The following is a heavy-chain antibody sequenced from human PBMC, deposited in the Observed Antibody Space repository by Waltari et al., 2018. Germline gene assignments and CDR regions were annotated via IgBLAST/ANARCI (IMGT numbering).Heavy chain of an antibody. J-gene: IGHJ3*02. CDR2: IYHSGST. CDR3: APGDDAFDI. Sequence: QVQLQESGPGLVKPSETLSLTCAVSGYSISSGYYWGWIRQPPGKGLEWIGSIYHSGSTYYNPSLKSRVTISVDTSKNQFSLKLSSVTAEDTAVYYCAPGDDAFDIWGQGTMVTVSS. V-gene: IGHV4-38-2*01. D-gene: IGHD3-10*01. CDR1: GYSISSGYY.